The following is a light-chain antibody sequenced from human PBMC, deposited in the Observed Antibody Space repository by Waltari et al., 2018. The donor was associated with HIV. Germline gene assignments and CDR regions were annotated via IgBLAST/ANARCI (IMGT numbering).Light chain of an antibody. Sequence: QSALTQPASVSGSPGQSITIPRTGTRNDVGSYQLVPWYQQHPGKAPKLMIYEVSNRPSGVSNRFSGSKSGNTASLTISGLQAEDEADYYCCSYAGSSTLDVVFGGGTKLTVL. CDR3: CSYAGSSTLDVV. CDR1: RNDVGSYQL. CDR2: EVS. J-gene: IGLJ2*01. V-gene: IGLV2-23*02.